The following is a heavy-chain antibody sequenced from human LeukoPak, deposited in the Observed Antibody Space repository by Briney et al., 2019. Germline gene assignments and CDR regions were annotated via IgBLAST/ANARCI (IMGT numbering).Heavy chain of an antibody. CDR3: ARDHAPNSPGDWPWDYYYGMDV. V-gene: IGHV3-7*03. J-gene: IGHJ6*04. CDR2: IKHDGSEK. D-gene: IGHD2-21*01. Sequence: GGSLRLSCAASGFTFSSYWMSWVRQAPGKGLEWVANIKHDGSEKYYVDSVKGRFTISRDNAKNSLYLQMNSLRAEDTAVYYSARDHAPNSPGDWPWDYYYGMDVWGKGTTVTVSS. CDR1: GFTFSSYW.